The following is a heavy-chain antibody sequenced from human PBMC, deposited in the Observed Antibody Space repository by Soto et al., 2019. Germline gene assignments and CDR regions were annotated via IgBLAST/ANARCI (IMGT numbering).Heavy chain of an antibody. D-gene: IGHD6-13*01. CDR1: GFTFSTYA. Sequence: HPGGSLRLSCAASGFTFSTYAMNWVRQAPGKGLEWVSVLSGGGDFTYYADSVQGRFTISRDNSRNTLYLQMNSLRADDTAVYYCARSEEQQLLTNFHHWGQGTLVTVSS. V-gene: IGHV3-23*01. CDR3: ARSEEQQLLTNFHH. J-gene: IGHJ4*01. CDR2: LSGGGDFT.